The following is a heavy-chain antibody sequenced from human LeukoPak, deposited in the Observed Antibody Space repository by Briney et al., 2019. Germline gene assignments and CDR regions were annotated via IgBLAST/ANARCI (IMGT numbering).Heavy chain of an antibody. Sequence: SVKVSCKASGGTFSSYAISWVRQAPGQGLEWMGGIIPIFGTANYAQKFQGRVTITTDESTSTAYMELSSLRSEDTAVYYCATPAYCGGDCYLDYDAFDIWGQGTMVTVSS. CDR3: ATPAYCGGDCYLDYDAFDI. J-gene: IGHJ3*02. CDR2: IIPIFGTA. D-gene: IGHD2-21*02. CDR1: GGTFSSYA. V-gene: IGHV1-69*05.